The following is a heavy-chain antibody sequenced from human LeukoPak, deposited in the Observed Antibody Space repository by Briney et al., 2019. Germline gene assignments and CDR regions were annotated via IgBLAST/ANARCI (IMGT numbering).Heavy chain of an antibody. J-gene: IGHJ4*02. D-gene: IGHD6-19*01. V-gene: IGHV3-53*01. CDR3: ARDSSGMYCFDY. CDR1: GFTVSSNY. Sequence: GGSLRLSCAASGFTVSSNYMSWVRQAPGKGLEWVPVIYSGGSTYYADSVKGRFTISRDNSKNTLFLQMNSLTAEDTAVYYCARDSSGMYCFDYWGQGTLVTVSS. CDR2: IYSGGST.